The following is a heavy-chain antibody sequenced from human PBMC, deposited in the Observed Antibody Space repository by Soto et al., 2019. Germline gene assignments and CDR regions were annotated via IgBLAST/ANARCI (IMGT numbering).Heavy chain of an antibody. CDR2: ISSSSSYI. Sequence: GSLRLSCAASGFSFSSYSMNWVRQAPGKGLEWVSSISSSSSYIYYADSVKGRFTISRDNAKNSLYLQMNSLRAEGTAVYYCARDMARSTPAFDSPGQGTLVTVSS. V-gene: IGHV3-21*01. CDR3: ARDMARSTPAFDS. D-gene: IGHD2-15*01. J-gene: IGHJ5*01. CDR1: GFSFSSYS.